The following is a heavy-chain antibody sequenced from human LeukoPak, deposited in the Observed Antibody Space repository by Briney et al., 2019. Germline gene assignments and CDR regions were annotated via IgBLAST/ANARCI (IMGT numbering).Heavy chain of an antibody. V-gene: IGHV1-46*01. D-gene: IGHD1-26*01. CDR3: ARAGENYYDFYY. J-gene: IGHJ4*02. CDR1: GYTFTSFY. CDR2: FNPSGSST. Sequence: ASVKVSCKASGYTFTSFYMHWVRQAPGQGLEWMGIFNPSGSSTTYAQKFQGRVTMTRDTSTSIVYMELSSLGSEDTGVYYCARAGENYYDFYYWGQGTLVTVSS.